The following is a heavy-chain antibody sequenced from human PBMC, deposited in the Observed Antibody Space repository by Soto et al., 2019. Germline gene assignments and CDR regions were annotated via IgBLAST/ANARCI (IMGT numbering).Heavy chain of an antibody. J-gene: IGHJ6*03. D-gene: IGHD6-6*01. Sequence: GGSLRLSCAASGFTLCGYAMDGVRQAPGKGLEYVSGISSNGVGTYYANSVQGRFTISRDNSKNTVYLQMGSLRPEDMAVYYCARRARPDFYYMDVWGKGTTVTVSS. CDR1: GFTLCGYA. CDR3: ARRARPDFYYMDV. V-gene: IGHV3-64*01. CDR2: ISSNGVGT.